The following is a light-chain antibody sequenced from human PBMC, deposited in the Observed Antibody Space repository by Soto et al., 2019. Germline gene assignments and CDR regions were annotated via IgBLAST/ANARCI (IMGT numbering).Light chain of an antibody. Sequence: DVQMTQPPPSLSASVGDRITITCQASQDIGKFLNWYQQKPGKAPKILIYDGSNLETGVPGRFSGGGSGTHFTFTISSLQPEDIGTYYCQQYDNVVFTFGPGTKVDLK. V-gene: IGKV1-33*01. CDR1: QDIGKF. CDR3: QQYDNVVFT. CDR2: DGS. J-gene: IGKJ3*01.